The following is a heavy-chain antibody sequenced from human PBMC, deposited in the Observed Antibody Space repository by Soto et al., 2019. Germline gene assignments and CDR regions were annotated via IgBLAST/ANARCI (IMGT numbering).Heavy chain of an antibody. CDR2: IYTSGST. Sequence: QVQLQESGPGLVKPSETLSLTCTVSGGSISSYYWSWIRQPAGKGLEWIGRIYTSGSTNYNPSLKSRVTMPVDTSKNQFSLKLSSVTAADTAVYYCAIDSSSSWYEDAFDIWGQGTMVTVSS. CDR1: GGSISSYY. D-gene: IGHD6-13*01. CDR3: AIDSSSSWYEDAFDI. V-gene: IGHV4-4*07. J-gene: IGHJ3*02.